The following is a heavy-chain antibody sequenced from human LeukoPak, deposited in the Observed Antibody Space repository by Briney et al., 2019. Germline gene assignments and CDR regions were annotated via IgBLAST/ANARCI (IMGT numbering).Heavy chain of an antibody. D-gene: IGHD3-3*01. J-gene: IGHJ6*02. CDR1: GYTFTSYD. Sequence: GASVKVSCTASGYTFTSYDINWVRQATGQGLEWMGWMNPNSGNTGYAQKFQGRVTMTRNTSISTAYMELSSLRSEDAAVYYCARGKYYDFWSGYYYYGMDVWGQGTTVTVSS. CDR2: MNPNSGNT. CDR3: ARGKYYDFWSGYYYYGMDV. V-gene: IGHV1-8*01.